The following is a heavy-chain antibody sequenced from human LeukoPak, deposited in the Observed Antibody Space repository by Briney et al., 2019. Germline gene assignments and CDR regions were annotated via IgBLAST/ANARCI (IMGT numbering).Heavy chain of an antibody. CDR3: ARGLALGLTVTPKAFDY. CDR2: IRPDGSEQ. V-gene: IGHV3-7*01. D-gene: IGHD4-11*01. J-gene: IGHJ4*02. CDR1: GFPFSSFW. Sequence: GGSLRLSCAASGFPFSSFWMNWVRQTPGRGLEWLANIRPDGSEQYYVDSVKGRFTISRDKDRSSLYLQMNSLAADDTAVYYCARGLALGLTVTPKAFDYWGQGTLVTVSS.